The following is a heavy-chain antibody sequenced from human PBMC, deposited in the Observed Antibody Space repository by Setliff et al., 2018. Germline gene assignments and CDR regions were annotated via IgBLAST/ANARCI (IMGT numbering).Heavy chain of an antibody. V-gene: IGHV4-39*01. CDR1: GGSISPYY. CDR3: ARHKSNGSGSYPSLYMDV. Sequence: PSETLSLTCSVSGGSISPYYWGLIRQPPGKGLEWVATIYYSGSTYSNPSLKSRLIISVDAPDNQFSVKLSSVTAADTAVYYCARHKSNGSGSYPSLYMDVWGKGIMVTVSS. J-gene: IGHJ6*03. D-gene: IGHD3-10*01. CDR2: IYYSGST.